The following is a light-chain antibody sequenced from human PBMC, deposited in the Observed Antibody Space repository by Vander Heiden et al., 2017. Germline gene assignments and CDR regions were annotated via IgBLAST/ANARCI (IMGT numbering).Light chain of an antibody. CDR2: GAS. Sequence: DIQMTHSPSSLSASVGDRVTLTCRASQGINNYLAWYQQKPGKTPRLLIYGASTLQSGVPSRFSDNGSGTDFTLTISSLQPEDVAVYYCQKDNNGPRTFGRGTKVDIK. J-gene: IGKJ3*01. V-gene: IGKV1-27*01. CDR3: QKDNNGPRT. CDR1: QGINNY.